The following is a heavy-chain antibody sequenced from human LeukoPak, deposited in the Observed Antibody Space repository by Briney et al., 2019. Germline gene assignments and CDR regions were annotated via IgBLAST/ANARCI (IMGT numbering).Heavy chain of an antibody. CDR1: GFTFSNYG. Sequence: PGGSLRLSCAASGFTFSNYGMHWVRQAPGKGLEWVAVIWYDGTNKYYVDSVKGRFTISRDNSKNTLYMQMNSLRAEDTAVYYCARETGSSGWYVDYWGQGTLITVS. CDR3: ARETGSSGWYVDY. CDR2: IWYDGTNK. D-gene: IGHD6-19*01. J-gene: IGHJ4*02. V-gene: IGHV3-33*01.